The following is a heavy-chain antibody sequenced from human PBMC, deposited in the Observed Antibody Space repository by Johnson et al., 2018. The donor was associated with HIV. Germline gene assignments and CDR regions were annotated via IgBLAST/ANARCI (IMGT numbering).Heavy chain of an antibody. CDR1: GFTFSSYD. CDR3: ARAYGIAAAGTSGAFDI. J-gene: IGHJ3*02. CDR2: IGTAGDT. Sequence: VQLVESGGGLVQPGGSLRLSCAASGFTFSSYDMHWVRQATGKGLEWVSAIGTAGDTYYPGPVQGRFTISRENATNSLYLQMNSLRAGDTAVYYCARAYGIAAAGTSGAFDIWGQGTMVTVSS. D-gene: IGHD6-13*01. V-gene: IGHV3-13*01.